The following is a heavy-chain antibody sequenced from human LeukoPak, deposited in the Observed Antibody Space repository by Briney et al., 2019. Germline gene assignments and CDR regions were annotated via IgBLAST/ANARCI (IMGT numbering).Heavy chain of an antibody. J-gene: IGHJ4*02. CDR3: ARGPQTPFFDSSGNSPFDY. CDR2: IIPIFGAA. CDR1: GGTFSSYA. D-gene: IGHD3-22*01. V-gene: IGHV1-69*06. Sequence: GASVKVSCKASGGTFSSYAISWVRQAPGQGLEWMGGIIPIFGAANYAQKFQGRVTITADKSTSTAYMELSSLRADDTAVYYCARGPQTPFFDSSGNSPFDYWGQGTLVTVSS.